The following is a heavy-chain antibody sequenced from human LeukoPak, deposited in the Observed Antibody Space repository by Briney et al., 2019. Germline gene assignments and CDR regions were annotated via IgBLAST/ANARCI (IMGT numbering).Heavy chain of an antibody. CDR3: ARGGGDYDHWFDP. CDR1: GGSISSDY. CDR2: IYYSGST. V-gene: IGHV4-30-4*08. Sequence: SETLSLTCIVSGGSISSDYWNWIRQPPGKGLEWIGYIYYSGSTYYNPSLKSRVTISVDTSKNQFSLKLSSVTAADTAVYYCARGGGDYDHWFDPWGQGTLVTVSS. J-gene: IGHJ5*02. D-gene: IGHD4-17*01.